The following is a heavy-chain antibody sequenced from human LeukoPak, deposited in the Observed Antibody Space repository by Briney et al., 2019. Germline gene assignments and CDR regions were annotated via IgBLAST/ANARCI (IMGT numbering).Heavy chain of an antibody. J-gene: IGHJ4*02. Sequence: PGGSLRLSCAASGFSFGFYGLHWVRQAPGKGLEWVAFIRNDGSIDYYADSVKGRFTISRDNSKNTLYLQMNSLRAEDTAVYYCAKDNPSGYSSGWYEDYWGQGTLVTVSS. D-gene: IGHD6-19*01. CDR1: GFSFGFYG. CDR2: IRNDGSID. CDR3: AKDNPSGYSSGWYEDY. V-gene: IGHV3-30*02.